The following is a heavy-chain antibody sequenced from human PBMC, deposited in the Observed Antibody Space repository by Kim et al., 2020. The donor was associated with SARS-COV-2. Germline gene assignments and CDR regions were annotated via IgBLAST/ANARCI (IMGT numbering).Heavy chain of an antibody. CDR3: ARDGDRWNFDY. D-gene: IGHD7-27*01. J-gene: IGHJ4*02. CDR2: ST. V-gene: IGHV1-46*01. Sequence: STHDAQKFQGRVTLTKATSTSTVYIQLSSLRSEDTAVYYCARDGDRWNFDYWGQGALVTVSS.